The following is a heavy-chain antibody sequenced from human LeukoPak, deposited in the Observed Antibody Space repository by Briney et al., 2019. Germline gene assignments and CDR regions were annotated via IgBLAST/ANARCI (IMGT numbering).Heavy chain of an antibody. CDR3: ARDYYGLDY. CDR2: IYHSGST. Sequence: SETLSLTCAVSGGSFSSSNWWSWVRQPPGKGLEWIGEIYHSGSTNYNPSLRSRVTISVDNSKNQFSLKLTSVTAADTAVYYCARDYYGLDYWGQGTLVTVSS. V-gene: IGHV4-4*02. J-gene: IGHJ4*02. D-gene: IGHD3-10*01. CDR1: GGSFSSSNW.